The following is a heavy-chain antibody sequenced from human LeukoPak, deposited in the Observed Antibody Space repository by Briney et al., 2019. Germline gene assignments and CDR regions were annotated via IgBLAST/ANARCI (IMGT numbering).Heavy chain of an antibody. V-gene: IGHV3-21*01. CDR1: GFTFSSYS. Sequence: GGSLRLSCAASGFTFSSYSMNWVRPAPGKGLEWVSSISSSSSYIYYADSVKGRFTISRDNAKNSLYLQTNSLRAEDTAVYYCAREYYYDSSGYYGRFDPWGQGTLVTVSS. J-gene: IGHJ5*02. D-gene: IGHD3-22*01. CDR3: AREYYYDSSGYYGRFDP. CDR2: ISSSSSYI.